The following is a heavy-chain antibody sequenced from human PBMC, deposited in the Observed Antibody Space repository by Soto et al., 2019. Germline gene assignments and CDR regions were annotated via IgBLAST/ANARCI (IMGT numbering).Heavy chain of an antibody. V-gene: IGHV3-33*01. CDR3: ARDGFTMVRGLDY. CDR2: IWYDGSNK. D-gene: IGHD3-10*01. J-gene: IGHJ4*02. Sequence: QVQLVESGGGVVQPGRSLRLSCAASGFTFSSYGMHWVRQAPGKGLEWVAVIWYDGSNKYYADSVKGRFTISRDNSKNPLYLQMNSLRAEDAAVYYCARDGFTMVRGLDYWGQGTLVTVSS. CDR1: GFTFSSYG.